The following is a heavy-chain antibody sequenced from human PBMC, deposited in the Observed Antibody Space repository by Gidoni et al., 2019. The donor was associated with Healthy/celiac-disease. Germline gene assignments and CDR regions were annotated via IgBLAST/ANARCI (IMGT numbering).Heavy chain of an antibody. Sequence: QVQLVQSGAEVKKPGASVKVSCKASGYTFTGYYMHWVRQAPGQGLEWMGWINPNSGGTNYAQKFQGWVTMTRDTSISTAYMELSRLRSDDTAVYYCAREPPGLGDYGDYEGYGMDVWGQGTTVTVSS. CDR3: AREPPGLGDYGDYEGYGMDV. J-gene: IGHJ6*02. CDR1: GYTFTGYY. CDR2: INPNSGGT. D-gene: IGHD4-17*01. V-gene: IGHV1-2*04.